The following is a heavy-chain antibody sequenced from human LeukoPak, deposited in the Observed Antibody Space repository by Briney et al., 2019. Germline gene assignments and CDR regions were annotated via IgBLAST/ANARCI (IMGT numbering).Heavy chain of an antibody. V-gene: IGHV4-59*10. J-gene: IGHJ4*02. CDR3: ARVGSWYRAFDY. Sequence: SETLSLTCAVYGGSFTDYYWSWIRQPAGKGLEWIGRIYTSGSTNYNPSLKSRVTISVDTSKNQFSLKLSSVTAADTAVYYCARVGSWYRAFDYWGQGTLVAVSS. CDR1: GGSFTDYY. D-gene: IGHD6-13*01. CDR2: IYTSGST.